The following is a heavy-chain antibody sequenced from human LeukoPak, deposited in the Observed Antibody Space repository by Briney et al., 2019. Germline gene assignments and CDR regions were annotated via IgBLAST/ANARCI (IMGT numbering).Heavy chain of an antibody. Sequence: TPSETLSLTCTVSGGSISGSNYYWGWIRQPPGKGLEWIGSVYYSGNTYYNPSLKSRVAISVDTSKNQFSLNLTSVTAADTAVYYCARPLNYYYYMHVWGKGAPVSVSS. J-gene: IGHJ6*03. CDR3: ARPLNYYYYMHV. CDR2: VYYSGNT. CDR1: GGSISGSNYY. V-gene: IGHV4-39*01.